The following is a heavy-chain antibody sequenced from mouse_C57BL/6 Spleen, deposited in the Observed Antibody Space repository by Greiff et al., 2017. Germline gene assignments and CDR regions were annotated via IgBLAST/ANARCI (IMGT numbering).Heavy chain of an antibody. D-gene: IGHD1-1*01. CDR2: INPSSGYT. CDR1: GYTFTSYW. J-gene: IGHJ3*01. CDR3: ARALSSSYVLAWFAY. V-gene: IGHV1-7*01. Sequence: VQLQQSGAELAKPGASVKLSCKASGYTFTSYWMHWVKQRPGQGLEWIGYINPSSGYTKYNQKFKDKATLTADKSSSTAYMQLSSLTYEDSAVYYCARALSSSYVLAWFAYWGQGTLVTVSA.